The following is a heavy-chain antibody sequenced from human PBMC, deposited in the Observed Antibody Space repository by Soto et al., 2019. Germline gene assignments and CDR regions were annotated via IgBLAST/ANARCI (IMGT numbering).Heavy chain of an antibody. CDR1: GGSFSGYY. Sequence: SETLSLTCAVYGGSFSGYYWSWIRQPPGKGLEWIGEINHSGSTNYNPPLKSRVTISVDTSKNQFSLKLSSVTAADTAVYYCARGGGYCSGGSCSVLSYYYYGMDVWGQGTTVTVSS. CDR3: ARGGGYCSGGSCSVLSYYYYGMDV. J-gene: IGHJ6*02. V-gene: IGHV4-34*01. D-gene: IGHD2-15*01. CDR2: INHSGST.